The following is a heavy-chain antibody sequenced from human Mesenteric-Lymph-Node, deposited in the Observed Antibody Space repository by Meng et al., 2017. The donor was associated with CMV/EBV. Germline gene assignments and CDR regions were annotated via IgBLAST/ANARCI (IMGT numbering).Heavy chain of an antibody. D-gene: IGHD3-10*01. CDR3: GGPPLSG. J-gene: IGHJ4*02. CDR1: GFTFSSSA. CDR2: INEDGSSK. V-gene: IGHV3-7*01. Sequence: GGSLRLSCAASGFTFSSSAMSWVRQAPGKGLEWVANINEDGSSKDYVDSVKGRFAISRDNTKNSLYLQMNNVRAEDTAVYYCGGPPLSGGGQGTLVTVSS.